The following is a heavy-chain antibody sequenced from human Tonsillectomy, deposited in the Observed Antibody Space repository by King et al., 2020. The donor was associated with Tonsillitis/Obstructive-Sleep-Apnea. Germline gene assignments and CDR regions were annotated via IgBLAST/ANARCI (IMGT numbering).Heavy chain of an antibody. Sequence: ITLKESGPTLVKPTQTLTLTCTFSGFSLSTSGVGVGRIRQPPGKALEWLALIYWDDDKRYSPSLKSRLTITKDTSKNQVVLTMTNMDPVDTATYYCAHGAVAGHGVDAFDIWGQGTMVTVSS. J-gene: IGHJ3*02. CDR1: GFSLSTSGVG. V-gene: IGHV2-5*02. D-gene: IGHD6-19*01. CDR2: IYWDDDK. CDR3: AHGAVAGHGVDAFDI.